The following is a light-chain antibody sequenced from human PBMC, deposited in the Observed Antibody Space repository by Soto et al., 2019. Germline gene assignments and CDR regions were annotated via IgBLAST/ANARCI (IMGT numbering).Light chain of an antibody. CDR1: NSHNAKKY. CDR3: GTWDSSLRAYV. Sequence: SVLTQPPPVSAAPGQKVTISCSGSNSHNAKKYVSWYQQLPGTAPKSLIYDNNKRTSGIPDRFSASKSGTSATLGISGLQTGDEADFYCGTWDSSLRAYVFGTGTRPPS. V-gene: IGLV1-51*01. J-gene: IGLJ1*01. CDR2: DNN.